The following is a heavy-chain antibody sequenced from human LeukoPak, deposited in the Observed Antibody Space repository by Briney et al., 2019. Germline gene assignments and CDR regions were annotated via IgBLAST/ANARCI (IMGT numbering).Heavy chain of an antibody. Sequence: SETLSLTCAVYGGSLSGYYWSWIRQPPGKGLEWIGEINHSGSTNYNPSLKSRVTISVDTSKNQFSLKLSSVTAADTAVYYCARRGVPAAKNYNWFDPWGQGTLVTVSS. CDR2: INHSGST. D-gene: IGHD2-2*01. CDR1: GGSLSGYY. J-gene: IGHJ5*02. CDR3: ARRGVPAAKNYNWFDP. V-gene: IGHV4-34*01.